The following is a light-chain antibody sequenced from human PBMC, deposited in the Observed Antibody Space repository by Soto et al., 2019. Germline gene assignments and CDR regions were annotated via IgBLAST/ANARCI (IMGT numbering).Light chain of an antibody. J-gene: IGKJ2*01. CDR2: DAS. CDR1: KSVSTY. Sequence: EIVLTKSPATLSLSPGERATLSCRAIKSVSTYLAWYQQKPGQAPRLLIYDASNRATGIPARFSGSGSGTDFTLTISSLEPEDFAVYYCQHRSNWPRTFGQGTKLEIK. V-gene: IGKV3-11*01. CDR3: QHRSNWPRT.